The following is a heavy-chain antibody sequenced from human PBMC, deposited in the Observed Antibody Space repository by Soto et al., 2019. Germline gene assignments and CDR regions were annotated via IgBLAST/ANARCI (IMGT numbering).Heavy chain of an antibody. CDR1: GGSISSYY. Sequence: SETLSLTCTVSGGSISSYYWSWIRQPPGKGLEWIGYIYYSGSTNYNPSLKSRVTISVDTSKNQFSLKLSSVTAADTAVYYCARAVLWFGDSDAFDIWGQGTMVTVSS. V-gene: IGHV4-59*01. CDR3: ARAVLWFGDSDAFDI. J-gene: IGHJ3*02. D-gene: IGHD3-10*01. CDR2: IYYSGST.